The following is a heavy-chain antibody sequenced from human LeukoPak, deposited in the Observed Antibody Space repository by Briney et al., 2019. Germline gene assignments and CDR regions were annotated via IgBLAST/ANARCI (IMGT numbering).Heavy chain of an antibody. CDR2: ISSSGSTM. Sequence: PGGSLRLSCADSLFTFSSYEMNWVRQAPGKGLEWVSYISSSGSTMYYADSVKGRFTISRDNYKNTLYLQMNSLRAEDTAVYYCAKGLTYYYDSSGYSQSPVFDYWGQGTLVTVSS. CDR1: LFTFSSYE. V-gene: IGHV3-48*03. D-gene: IGHD3-22*01. J-gene: IGHJ4*02. CDR3: AKGLTYYYDSSGYSQSPVFDY.